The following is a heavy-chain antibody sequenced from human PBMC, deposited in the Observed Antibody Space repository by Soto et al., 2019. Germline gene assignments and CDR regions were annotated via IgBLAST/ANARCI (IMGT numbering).Heavy chain of an antibody. J-gene: IGHJ4*02. D-gene: IGHD3-16*02. CDR2: ISYDGSNK. Sequence: GGSLRLSCAASGFTFSSYAMHWVRQAPGKGLEWVAVISYDGSNKYYADSVKGRFTISRDNSKNTLYLQMNSLRAEDTAVYYCARGGDYIWGSYRGGFDYWGQGTLVTVSS. CDR3: ARGGDYIWGSYRGGFDY. CDR1: GFTFSSYA. V-gene: IGHV3-30-3*01.